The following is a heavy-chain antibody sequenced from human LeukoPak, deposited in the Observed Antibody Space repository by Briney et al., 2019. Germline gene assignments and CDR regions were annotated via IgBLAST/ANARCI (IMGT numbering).Heavy chain of an antibody. CDR2: IYSGGST. Sequence: GGSLRLSCAASGLTVSSNYMSWVRQAPGKGLEWVSVIYSGGSTYYADSVKGRFTISRDNSKNTLYLQMNSLRAEDTAVYYCARDSLLWFGELLSSSYGMDVWGQGTTVTVSS. J-gene: IGHJ6*02. CDR3: ARDSLLWFGELLSSSYGMDV. CDR1: GLTVSSNY. D-gene: IGHD3-10*01. V-gene: IGHV3-66*01.